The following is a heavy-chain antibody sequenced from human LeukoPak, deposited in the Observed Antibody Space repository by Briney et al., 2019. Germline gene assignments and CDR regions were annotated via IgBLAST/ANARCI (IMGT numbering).Heavy chain of an antibody. D-gene: IGHD1-26*01. J-gene: IGHJ4*02. Sequence: SETLSLTCAVYGGSCSGYYWSWIRQPPGKGLEWIGEINHSGSTNYNPSLNSRVTISVDTSKHQFSLKLSSVPAADTAVYYCARGGSPVGATNDYWGQGTLVTVSS. CDR1: GGSCSGYY. V-gene: IGHV4-34*01. CDR2: INHSGST. CDR3: ARGGSPVGATNDY.